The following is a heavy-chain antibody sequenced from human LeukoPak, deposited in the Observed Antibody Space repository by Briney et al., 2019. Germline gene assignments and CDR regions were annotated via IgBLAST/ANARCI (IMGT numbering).Heavy chain of an antibody. CDR1: GLTFSSYA. D-gene: IGHD4-11*01. CDR3: AKHLGTTVISYSYYSTDV. V-gene: IGHV3-23*01. CDR2: ISGSGGNT. Sequence: GGSLRLSCAAAGLTFSSYAMSWVRQAPGKGLEWVSGISGSGGNTYYADSVKGRFNISRDNSKNTLYLQINSLRAEDTAVYYCAKHLGTTVISYSYYSTDVWGKGTTVTVPS. J-gene: IGHJ6*03.